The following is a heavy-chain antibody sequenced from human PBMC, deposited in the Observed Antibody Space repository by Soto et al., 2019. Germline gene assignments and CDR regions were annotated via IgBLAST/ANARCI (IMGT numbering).Heavy chain of an antibody. CDR2: IYYNGNT. J-gene: IGHJ6*02. D-gene: IGHD3-10*01. V-gene: IGHV4-31*02. Sequence: QVQVQESGPGLVKPSQTLSLKCSVSGGSIGSRDYYWSWIRQHPEKGLEWIGSIYYNGNTDYNPCRRVGPTMSSDTSMNEFSLKLTSVTAADKAVYYCAGDKGGGALKGSGMDVWGQGTTVTVS. CDR1: GGSIGSRDYY. CDR3: AGDKGGGALKGSGMDV.